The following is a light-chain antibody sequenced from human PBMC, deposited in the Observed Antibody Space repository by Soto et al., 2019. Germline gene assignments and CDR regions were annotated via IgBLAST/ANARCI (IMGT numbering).Light chain of an antibody. V-gene: IGLV1-40*01. CDR2: GNN. J-gene: IGLJ1*01. Sequence: QSVLTQPPSVSGAPGQRATISCTGSSANIGAGYDVHWYQQLPGTAPKLLMFGNNNRPSGVPDRFSGSKSGNSASLAITGLQADDEADYYCQSYDRSLSGYVFXTGTKVTVL. CDR3: QSYDRSLSGYV. CDR1: SANIGAGYD.